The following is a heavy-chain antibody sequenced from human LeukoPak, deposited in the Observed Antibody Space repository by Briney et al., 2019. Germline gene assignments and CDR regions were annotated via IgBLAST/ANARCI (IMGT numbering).Heavy chain of an antibody. J-gene: IGHJ4*02. Sequence: KSSETLSLTCTVSGYSTSSGYYWGWIRQPPGRGLEWIASIYYRGSTHYNPSLASLKSRVTISGDTSKNQFSLKLSSVTAADTAVYYCARYCEVGATVDYWGQGTLVTVSS. V-gene: IGHV4-38-2*02. D-gene: IGHD1-26*01. CDR3: ARYCEVGATVDY. CDR1: GYSTSSGYY. CDR2: IYYRGST.